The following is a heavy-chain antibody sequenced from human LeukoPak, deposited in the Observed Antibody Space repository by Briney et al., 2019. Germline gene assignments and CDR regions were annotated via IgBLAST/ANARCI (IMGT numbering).Heavy chain of an antibody. CDR3: ARAPVVPAAMVRFYYYYYYMDV. CDR1: GGTFSSYA. CDR2: IIPIFGTA. V-gene: IGHV1-69*13. D-gene: IGHD2-2*01. J-gene: IGHJ6*03. Sequence: SVKVSCKASGGTFSSYAISWVRQAPGQGLEWMGGIIPIFGTANYAQKFQGRVTITADESTSTAYMELSSLRSEDTAVYYCARAPVVPAAMVRFYYYYYYMDVWGKGTTVIVSS.